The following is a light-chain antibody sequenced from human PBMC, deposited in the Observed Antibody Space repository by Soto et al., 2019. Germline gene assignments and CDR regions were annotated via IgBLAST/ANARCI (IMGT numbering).Light chain of an antibody. V-gene: IGLV2-11*01. CDR3: SSHAVDCYLV. CDR1: SSDVGAYNY. CDR2: DVT. J-gene: IGLJ3*02. Sequence: QSALTQPRSVSGSPGQSVIISCTGTSSDVGAYNYVSWYQQHPGKAPKLLIYDVTQRPSWIPDRFSGSKSGDTASLTISGLQADDEAHCYCSSHAVDCYLVFGGGTKLTVL.